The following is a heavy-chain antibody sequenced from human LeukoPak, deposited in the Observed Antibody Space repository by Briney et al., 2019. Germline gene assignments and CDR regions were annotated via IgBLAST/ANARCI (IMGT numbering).Heavy chain of an antibody. CDR2: ISSSSSTI. CDR3: ARDKSIAARPMNWFDP. Sequence: GGSLRLYCAASGFTFSSYSMNWVRQAPGKGLEWVSYISSSSSTIYYADSVKGRFTISRDNAKNSLYLQMNSLRAEDTAVYYCARDKSIAARPMNWFDPWGQGTLVTVSS. V-gene: IGHV3-48*04. CDR1: GFTFSSYS. D-gene: IGHD6-6*01. J-gene: IGHJ5*02.